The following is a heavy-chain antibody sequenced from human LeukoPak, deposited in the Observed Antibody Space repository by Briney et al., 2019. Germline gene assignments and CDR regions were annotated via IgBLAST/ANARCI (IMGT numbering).Heavy chain of an antibody. CDR2: IYYSGNT. J-gene: IGHJ4*02. D-gene: IGHD3-3*01. V-gene: IGHV4-59*01. Sequence: PSETLSLTCTVSGGSISSYYWSWIRQPPGKGLEWIGYIYYSGNTNYKPSLKSRVSISVDTSKNQFSLKLSSVTAADTAVYFCARGRSIFGVVIPYLFDYWGQGTLVTVSS. CDR1: GGSISSYY. CDR3: ARGRSIFGVVIPYLFDY.